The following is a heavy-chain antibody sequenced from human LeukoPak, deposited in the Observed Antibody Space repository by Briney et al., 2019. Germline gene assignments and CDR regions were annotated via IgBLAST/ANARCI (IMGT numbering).Heavy chain of an antibody. V-gene: IGHV3-15*01. J-gene: IGHJ6*02. D-gene: IGHD6-13*01. CDR1: GXTFSNAW. Sequence: GGSLRLSCAASGXTFSNAWMSWVRQAPGKGLEWVGRIKSKTDGGTTDYAAPVKGRFTISRDDSKNTLYLQMNSLKTEDTAVYYCTREAAYYYYGMDVWGQGTTVTVSS. CDR2: IKSKTDGGTT. CDR3: TREAAYYYYGMDV.